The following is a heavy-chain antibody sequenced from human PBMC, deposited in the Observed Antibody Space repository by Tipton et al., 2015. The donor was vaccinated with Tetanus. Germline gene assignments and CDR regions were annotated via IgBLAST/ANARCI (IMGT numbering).Heavy chain of an antibody. CDR1: GGSFSTYV. CDR3: ARVQEQRIYYYGMDV. Sequence: QLVQSGAEVKKPGSSVKVSCKVSGGSFSTYVISWVRQAPGQGLEWMGGIIPIFGTINYAQSFQGRVTISADKSTSTAHMELSSLRFEDTAVYYCARVQEQRIYYYGMDVWGQGTTVTVSS. J-gene: IGHJ6*02. D-gene: IGHD6-25*01. CDR2: IIPIFGTI. V-gene: IGHV1-69*06.